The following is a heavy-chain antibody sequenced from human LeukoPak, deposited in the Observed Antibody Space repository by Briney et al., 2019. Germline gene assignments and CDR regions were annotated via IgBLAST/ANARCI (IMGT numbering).Heavy chain of an antibody. CDR3: ARRVRKLLWFGDRNGFDY. J-gene: IGHJ4*02. CDR1: GGSISSSSYY. CDR2: IYYSGST. Sequence: PSETLSLTCTVSGGSISSSSYYWGWIRQPPGKGLEWIGSIYYSGSTYYNPSLKSRVTISVDTSKNQFSLKLSSVTAADTAVYYCARRVRKLLWFGDRNGFDYWGQGTLVTVSS. V-gene: IGHV4-39*07. D-gene: IGHD3-10*01.